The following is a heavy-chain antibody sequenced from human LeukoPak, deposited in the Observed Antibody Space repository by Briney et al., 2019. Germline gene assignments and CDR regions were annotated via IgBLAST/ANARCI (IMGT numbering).Heavy chain of an antibody. D-gene: IGHD6-13*01. Sequence: GGSLRLSCAASGFTFSSYWMHWVRQAPGKGLVWVSRINSDGSSTGYADSVKGRFTISRDNAKNTLYLQMNSLRAEDTAVYYCARDFVSGSSSWYTYYYYYMDVWGKGTTVTVSS. J-gene: IGHJ6*03. CDR3: ARDFVSGSSSWYTYYYYYMDV. CDR1: GFTFSSYW. CDR2: INSDGSST. V-gene: IGHV3-74*01.